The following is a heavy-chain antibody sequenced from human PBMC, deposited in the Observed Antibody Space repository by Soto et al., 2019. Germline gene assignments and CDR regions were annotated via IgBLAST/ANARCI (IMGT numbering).Heavy chain of an antibody. V-gene: IGHV4-34*01. Sequence: SETLSLTCAVYGGSFSGYYWSWIRQPPGKGLEWIGEINHSGSTNYNPSLKSRVTISVDTSKNQFSLKLSSVTAADTAVYYCALKGYSSSRGFWHFQHWGQGTLVTVSS. J-gene: IGHJ1*01. D-gene: IGHD6-6*01. CDR1: GGSFSGYY. CDR2: INHSGST. CDR3: ALKGYSSSRGFWHFQH.